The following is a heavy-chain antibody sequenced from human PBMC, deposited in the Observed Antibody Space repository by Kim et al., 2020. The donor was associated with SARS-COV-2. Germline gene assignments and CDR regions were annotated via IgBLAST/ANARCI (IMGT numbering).Heavy chain of an antibody. CDR2: NGNT. Sequence: NGNTNYAQKLQGRVTMTTDTSTSTAYMELRSLRSDDTAVYYCARDPSPDYWGQGTLVTVSS. V-gene: IGHV1-18*01. J-gene: IGHJ4*02. CDR3: ARDPSPDY.